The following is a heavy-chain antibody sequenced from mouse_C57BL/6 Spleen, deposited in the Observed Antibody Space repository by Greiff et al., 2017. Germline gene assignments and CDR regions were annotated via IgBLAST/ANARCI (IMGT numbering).Heavy chain of an antibody. J-gene: IGHJ2*01. Sequence: QVQLQQSGAELVRPGTSVKVSCKASGYAFTNYLIEWVKQRPGQGLEWIGVINPGSGGTNYNEKFKGKATLTADKSSSTAYMQLSSLTSEDSAVYFCARGTGYFGYWGQGTTLTVSS. CDR1: GYAFTNYL. CDR3: ARGTGYFGY. CDR2: INPGSGGT. D-gene: IGHD3-3*01. V-gene: IGHV1-54*01.